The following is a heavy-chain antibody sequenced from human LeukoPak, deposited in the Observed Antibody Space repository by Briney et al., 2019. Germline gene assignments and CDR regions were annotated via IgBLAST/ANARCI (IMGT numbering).Heavy chain of an antibody. D-gene: IGHD5-24*01. CDR3: ARGRVSLGN. CDR1: GFTFSSYW. Sequence: GGSLRLSCAASGFTFSSYWMSWVRQAPGKGLEWVANIKQDGSEEYYVDSVKGRFTISRDNAKNSLYLQMNSLGAEDAALYYCARGRVSLGNWGQGTLVSVSS. V-gene: IGHV3-7*01. J-gene: IGHJ4*02. CDR2: IKQDGSEE.